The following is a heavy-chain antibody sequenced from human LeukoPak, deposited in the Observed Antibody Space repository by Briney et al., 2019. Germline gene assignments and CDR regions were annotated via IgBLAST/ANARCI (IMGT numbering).Heavy chain of an antibody. D-gene: IGHD6-19*01. CDR1: GYTFTSYY. J-gene: IGHJ4*02. CDR2: INPSGGST. Sequence: VASVKVSCKASGYTFTSYYMHWVRQAPGQGLEWMGIINPSGGSTSYAQKFQGRVTMTRDTSTSTVYMELSSLRSGDTAVYYCARAAFGSSGWYLIGYWGQGTLVTVSS. CDR3: ARAAFGSSGWYLIGY. V-gene: IGHV1-46*01.